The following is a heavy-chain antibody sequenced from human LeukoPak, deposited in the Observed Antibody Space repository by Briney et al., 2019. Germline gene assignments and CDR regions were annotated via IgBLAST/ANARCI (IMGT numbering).Heavy chain of an antibody. Sequence: GGSLRLSCAASGFTFSSYWMHWVRQAPGKGLVWVSRINSDGSSTSYADSVKGRFTISRDDAENTLYLQMNSLRAEDTAVYYCARDLYYDFWSGYLTLYGMDVWGQGTTVTVSS. CDR1: GFTFSSYW. D-gene: IGHD3-3*01. CDR3: ARDLYYDFWSGYLTLYGMDV. CDR2: INSDGSST. V-gene: IGHV3-74*01. J-gene: IGHJ6*02.